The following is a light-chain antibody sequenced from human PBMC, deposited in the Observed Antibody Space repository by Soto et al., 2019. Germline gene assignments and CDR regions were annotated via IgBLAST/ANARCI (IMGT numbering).Light chain of an antibody. CDR2: EVS. J-gene: IGLJ1*01. V-gene: IGLV2-14*03. CDR3: CSYSSRNSMFV. Sequence: QSALTQHASVFGSPGQSITISCTGASSDIGTYDYVSWYQQHPGKAPKLIIYEVSNRPFGISERFSGSKSGNSASLTISGLQAEDEADYYCCSYSSRNSMFVFGTGTKVTVL. CDR1: SSDIGTYDY.